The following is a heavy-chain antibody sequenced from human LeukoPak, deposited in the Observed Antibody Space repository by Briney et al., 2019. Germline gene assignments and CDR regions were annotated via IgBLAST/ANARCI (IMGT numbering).Heavy chain of an antibody. CDR1: EFTLSSYS. V-gene: IGHV3-30*04. CDR3: ARALAGAPFDL. Sequence: GRSLRLPCSASEFTLSSYSMHWARQAPGRGLEWAAVLSSVGGQQYYADSVKGRFTISADTSKNTLYLQMDSLRVEDTALYYCARALAGAPFDLWGRGTVVAVSS. CDR2: LSSVGGQQ. J-gene: IGHJ2*01. D-gene: IGHD3-10*01.